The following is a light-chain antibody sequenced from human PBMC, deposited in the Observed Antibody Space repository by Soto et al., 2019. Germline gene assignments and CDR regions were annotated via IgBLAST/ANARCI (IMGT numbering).Light chain of an antibody. V-gene: IGLV2-14*01. CDR1: SSDVGDYNY. Sequence: QSVLTQPASGSGSPGQSITISCTGTSSDVGDYNYVSWYQQHPGKAPKLMIYEVSNRPSGVSNRFSGSKSGNTASLTISGLQAEDEADYYCSSYTRSSTLYVFGTGTKVTVL. CDR3: SSYTRSSTLYV. J-gene: IGLJ1*01. CDR2: EVS.